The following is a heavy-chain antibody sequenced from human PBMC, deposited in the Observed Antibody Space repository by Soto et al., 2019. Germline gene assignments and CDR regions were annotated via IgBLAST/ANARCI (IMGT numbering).Heavy chain of an antibody. V-gene: IGHV3-33*01. D-gene: IGHD3-10*01. CDR3: ARCQGRFYGSGSYEGLDV. J-gene: IGHJ6*03. CDR1: GFTFTNYG. Sequence: QVQLVESGGGVVQPGTSLRLSCAASGFTFTNYGMHWVRQAPGKGLEWVAVIWYDGSNRYYVDSVQGRFTISRDNPKNKLYLQMNSLRVEDTAVYYCARCQGRFYGSGSYEGLDVWGKGTTVTVS. CDR2: IWYDGSNR.